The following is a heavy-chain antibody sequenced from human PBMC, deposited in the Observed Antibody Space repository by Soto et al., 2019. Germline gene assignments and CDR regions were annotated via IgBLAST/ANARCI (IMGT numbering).Heavy chain of an antibody. J-gene: IGHJ4*02. CDR1: GFTFSSYG. CDR3: AKDEGDIVVVPADIVDY. V-gene: IGHV3-30*18. CDR2: ISYDGSNK. Sequence: GGSLRLSCAASGFTFSSYGMHWVRQAPGKGLEWVAVISYDGSNKYYADSVKGRFTISRDNSKSTLYLQMNSLRAEDTAVYYCAKDEGDIVVVPADIVDYWRQGNLVTVSS. D-gene: IGHD2-2*01.